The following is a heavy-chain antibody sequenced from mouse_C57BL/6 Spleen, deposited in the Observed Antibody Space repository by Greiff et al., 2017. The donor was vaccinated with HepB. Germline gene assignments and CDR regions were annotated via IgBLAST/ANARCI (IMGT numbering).Heavy chain of an antibody. CDR3: ARSTTVPFAY. J-gene: IGHJ3*01. CDR1: GYTFTSYW. D-gene: IGHD1-1*01. CDR2: IDPSDSYT. Sequence: VKLQQPGAELVKPGASVKLSCKASGYTFTSYWMQWVKQRPGQGLEWIGEIDPSDSYTNYNHKFKGKATLTVDTSSSTAYMQLSSLTSEDSAVYDCARSTTVPFAYWGQGTLVTVSA. V-gene: IGHV1-50*01.